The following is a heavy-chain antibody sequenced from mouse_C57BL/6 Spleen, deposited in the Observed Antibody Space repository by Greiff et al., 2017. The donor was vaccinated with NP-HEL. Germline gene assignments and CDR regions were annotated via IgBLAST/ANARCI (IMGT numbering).Heavy chain of an antibody. CDR1: GYTFTDYN. CDR2: INPNNGGT. Sequence: VQLQQSGPELVKPGASVKMSCKASGYTFTDYNMHWVKQSHGKSLEWIGYINPNNGGTSYNQKFKGKATLTVNKSSSTAYMELRSLTSEDSAVYYCARVYYGKGGAMDDWGQGTSVTVSS. CDR3: ARVYYGKGGAMDD. D-gene: IGHD2-1*01. V-gene: IGHV1-22*01. J-gene: IGHJ4*01.